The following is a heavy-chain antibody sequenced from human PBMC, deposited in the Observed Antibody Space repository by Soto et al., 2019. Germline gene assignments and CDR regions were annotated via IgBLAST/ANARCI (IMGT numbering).Heavy chain of an antibody. CDR2: ISSSSSTI. CDR3: ARHPERIAQIGWFDP. Sequence: GGSLRRSCVASGFTFSSYSMNWVRQAPGKGLEWVSYISSSSSTIYYADSVKGRFTISRDNAKNSLYLQMNSLRAEDTAVYYCARHPERIAQIGWFDPWGQGTLVTVSS. CDR1: GFTFSSYS. J-gene: IGHJ5*02. D-gene: IGHD6-13*01. V-gene: IGHV3-48*01.